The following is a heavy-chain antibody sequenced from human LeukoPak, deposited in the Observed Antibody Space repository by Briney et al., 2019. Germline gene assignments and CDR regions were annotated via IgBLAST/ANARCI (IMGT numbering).Heavy chain of an antibody. Sequence: GGSLRLSCAASGFSFSSFAMNWFRQAPGKGLEWVSTISASGGSTYYADSVKGRFSISRDNSKNTLYLQVNSLRAEDTAVYFCAKAYSNYFSYSYYYMDVWGKGTTVTVSS. D-gene: IGHD4-11*01. CDR3: AKAYSNYFSYSYYYMDV. J-gene: IGHJ6*03. CDR2: ISASGGST. V-gene: IGHV3-23*01. CDR1: GFSFSSFA.